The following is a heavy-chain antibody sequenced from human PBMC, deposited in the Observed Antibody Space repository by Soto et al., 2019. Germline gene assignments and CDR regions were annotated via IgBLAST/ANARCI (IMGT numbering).Heavy chain of an antibody. J-gene: IGHJ4*02. D-gene: IGHD3-22*01. Sequence: ASVKVSCKASGYTFTSYAMHWVRQAPGQRLEWMGWINAGNGNTKYSQKFQGRVTITRDTSASTAYMELSSLRSEDTAVYYCARGAVVVLVFDYWGQGTLVTVSS. V-gene: IGHV1-3*01. CDR3: ARGAVVVLVFDY. CDR2: INAGNGNT. CDR1: GYTFTSYA.